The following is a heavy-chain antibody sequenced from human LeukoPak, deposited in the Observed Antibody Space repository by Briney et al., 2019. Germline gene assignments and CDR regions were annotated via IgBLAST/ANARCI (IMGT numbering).Heavy chain of an antibody. V-gene: IGHV3-48*03. D-gene: IGHD5-12*01. Sequence: PGGSLRLSCAASGFTFSSYEMNWVRQAPGKGLEGVSYISSSGSTIYYADSVKGRFTISRDNAKNSLYLQMNSLRAEDTAVYYCARESHSGYDYIPLAFDYWGQGTLVTVSS. CDR3: ARESHSGYDYIPLAFDY. J-gene: IGHJ4*02. CDR1: GFTFSSYE. CDR2: ISSSGSTI.